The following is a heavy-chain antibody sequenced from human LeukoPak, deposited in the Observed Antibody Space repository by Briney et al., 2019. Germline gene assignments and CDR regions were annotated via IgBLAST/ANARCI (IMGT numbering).Heavy chain of an antibody. V-gene: IGHV3-33*01. CDR3: ARAVTRPSYYYYGMDV. J-gene: IGHJ6*02. D-gene: IGHD6-6*01. Sequence: GGSLRLSCAASGFTFSSYGMHGVRQAPGKGLEWVAVIWYDGSNKYYADSVKGRFTISRDNSKNTLYLQMNSLRAEDTAVYYCARAVTRPSYYYYGMDVWGQGTTVTVSS. CDR1: GFTFSSYG. CDR2: IWYDGSNK.